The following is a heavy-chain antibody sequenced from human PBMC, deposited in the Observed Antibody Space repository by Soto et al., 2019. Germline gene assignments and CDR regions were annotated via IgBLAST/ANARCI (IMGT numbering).Heavy chain of an antibody. CDR2: IIPMLTVT. Sequence: QVHLDQSGAAVKKPGSSVKVSCKAAGGTFSTYTLIWVRQAPGQGLEWMGRIIPMLTVTNSAQKFQGRVTLTADKSTSTAFMELTSLTSDDTAVYYCSIGSWSAETFDVWGQGTMVTVSS. V-gene: IGHV1-69*02. J-gene: IGHJ3*01. CDR3: SIGSWSAETFDV. CDR1: GGTFSTYT. D-gene: IGHD2-2*01.